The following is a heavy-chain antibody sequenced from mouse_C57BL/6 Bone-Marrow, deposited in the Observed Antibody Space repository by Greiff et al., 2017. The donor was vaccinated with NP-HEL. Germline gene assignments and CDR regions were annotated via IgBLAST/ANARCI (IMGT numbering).Heavy chain of an antibody. CDR1: GFSLTSYG. D-gene: IGHD2-4*01. V-gene: IGHV2-6*01. Sequence: VQLVESGPGLVAPSQSLSITCTVSGFSLTSYGVDWVRQSPGKGLEWLGVIWGVGSTNYNSALKSRLSISKDNSKSQVFLKMNSLQTDDTAMYFCARVNYDKAMDYWGQGTSVTVSS. J-gene: IGHJ4*01. CDR3: ARVNYDKAMDY. CDR2: IWGVGST.